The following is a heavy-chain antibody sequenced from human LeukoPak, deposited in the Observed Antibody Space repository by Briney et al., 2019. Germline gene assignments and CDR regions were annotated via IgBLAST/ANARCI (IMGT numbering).Heavy chain of an antibody. CDR2: ISGSGGST. D-gene: IGHD2-2*01. V-gene: IGHV3-23*01. CDR3: AKELSPPQYQLLRSDAFDI. CDR1: GFNFNIYT. J-gene: IGHJ3*02. Sequence: GGSLRLSCAASGFNFNIYTFNWVRQAPGKGLEWVSAISGSGGSTYYADSVKGRFTISRDNSKNTLYLQMNSLRAEDTAVYYCAKELSPPQYQLLRSDAFDIWGQGTMVTVSS.